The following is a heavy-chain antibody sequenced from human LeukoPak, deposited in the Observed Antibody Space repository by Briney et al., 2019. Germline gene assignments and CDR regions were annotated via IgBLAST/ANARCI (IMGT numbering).Heavy chain of an antibody. Sequence: GGSLRLSCAASGFTFSSYGMHWVRQAPGKGLEWLTDIWYDGSNKYYTDSVKGRFTISRDNSKNTLYLQMSSLRAEDTAVYYCARDSNSYGSGATIDYWGQGTLVTVSS. D-gene: IGHD3-10*01. J-gene: IGHJ4*02. V-gene: IGHV3-33*08. CDR2: IWYDGSNK. CDR1: GFTFSSYG. CDR3: ARDSNSYGSGATIDY.